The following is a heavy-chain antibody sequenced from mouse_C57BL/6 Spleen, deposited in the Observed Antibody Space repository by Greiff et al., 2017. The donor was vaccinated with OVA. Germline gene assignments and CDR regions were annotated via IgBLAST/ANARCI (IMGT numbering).Heavy chain of an antibody. CDR1: GYTFTDYE. CDR3: TRWGPLYFDY. Sequence: QVQLQQSGAELVRPGASVTLSCKASGYTFTDYEMHWVKQTPVHGLEWIGAIDPETGGTAYNQKFKGKAILTADKSSSTAYMELRSLTSEDSAVYYCTRWGPLYFDYWGQGTTLTVSS. V-gene: IGHV1-15*01. CDR2: IDPETGGT. J-gene: IGHJ2*01. D-gene: IGHD3-3*01.